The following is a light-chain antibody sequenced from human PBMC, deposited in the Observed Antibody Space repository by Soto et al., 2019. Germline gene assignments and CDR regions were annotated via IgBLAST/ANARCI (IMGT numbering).Light chain of an antibody. CDR3: ATWDDSLNGVV. CDR2: SDN. Sequence: QSVLTQAPSASGTPGQRVIISCSGSSSNIGSNTVKWYQRLPGMAPKLLIHSDNQRPSGVPDRFSGSKSGTSASLAISGLQSDDETDYYCATWDDSLNGVVFGGGTKLTVL. J-gene: IGLJ2*01. V-gene: IGLV1-44*01. CDR1: SSNIGSNT.